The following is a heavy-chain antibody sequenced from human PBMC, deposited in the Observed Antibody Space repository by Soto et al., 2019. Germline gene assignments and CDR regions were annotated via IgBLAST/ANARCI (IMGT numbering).Heavy chain of an antibody. J-gene: IGHJ4*02. D-gene: IGHD6-13*01. CDR1: GFTFNDYD. V-gene: IGHV3-23*01. Sequence: PGGSLRLSCAASGFTFNDYDLSWVRQAPGKGLEWVATISGIGGSTYLADSVKGRLSISRDNSKNTVSLLMNSLRAEDTAVYFCARGSSGYISSWYYFDYWGRGTLVTVSS. CDR2: ISGIGGST. CDR3: ARGSSGYISSWYYFDY.